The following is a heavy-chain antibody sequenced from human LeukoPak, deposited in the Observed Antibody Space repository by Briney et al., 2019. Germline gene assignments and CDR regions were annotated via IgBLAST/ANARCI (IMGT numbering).Heavy chain of an antibody. CDR1: GGSISSYY. CDR2: IYTSGST. Sequence: SETLSLTCTVSGGSISSYYWSWIRQPAGKGLEWIGRIYTSGSTNYNPSLKSRVTMSVDTSENQFSLKLSSVTAADTAVYYCARDFGSSSWSSAAFDIWGQGTMVTVSS. CDR3: ARDFGSSSWSSAAFDI. J-gene: IGHJ3*02. D-gene: IGHD6-13*01. V-gene: IGHV4-4*07.